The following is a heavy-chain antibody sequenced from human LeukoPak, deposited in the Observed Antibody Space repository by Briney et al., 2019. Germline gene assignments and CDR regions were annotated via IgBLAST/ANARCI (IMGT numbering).Heavy chain of an antibody. CDR1: GFTLGSYW. CDR2: INTDGSST. CDR3: ARVSSSSWWALDY. D-gene: IGHD6-13*01. V-gene: IGHV3-74*01. Sequence: GGSLRLSCAVSGFTLGSYWMHWVRQAPGKGLVWVSRINTDGSSTSYADSVKGRFTISRDNAKNTLYLQMNSLRAEDTAVYYCARVSSSSWWALDYWGQGTLVTVSS. J-gene: IGHJ4*02.